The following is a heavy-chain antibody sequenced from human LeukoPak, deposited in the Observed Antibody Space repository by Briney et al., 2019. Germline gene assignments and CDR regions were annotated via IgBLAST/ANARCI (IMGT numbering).Heavy chain of an antibody. D-gene: IGHD3-22*01. Sequence: GGSLRLSCAASGFTFSSYEMNWVRQAPGKGLEWVSYISSSGSTIYYADSVKGRFTISRDNAKNSLYLQMNSLRAEDTAVYYCARGYLVVRYGALDYWGQGILVTVSS. J-gene: IGHJ4*02. CDR3: ARGYLVVRYGALDY. V-gene: IGHV3-48*03. CDR2: ISSSGSTI. CDR1: GFTFSSYE.